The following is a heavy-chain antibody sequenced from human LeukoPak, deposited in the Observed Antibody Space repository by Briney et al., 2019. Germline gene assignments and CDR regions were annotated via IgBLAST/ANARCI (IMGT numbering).Heavy chain of an antibody. CDR3: AREFDYDSSPRFDY. D-gene: IGHD3-22*01. Sequence: SETLSLTCTVSGYSISSGYYWGWIRQPPGKGLEWIGSIYHSGSTYYNPSLKSRVTISVDTSKNQFSLKLSSVTAADTAVYYCAREFDYDSSPRFDYWGQGTLVTVSS. CDR1: GYSISSGYY. V-gene: IGHV4-38-2*02. J-gene: IGHJ4*02. CDR2: IYHSGST.